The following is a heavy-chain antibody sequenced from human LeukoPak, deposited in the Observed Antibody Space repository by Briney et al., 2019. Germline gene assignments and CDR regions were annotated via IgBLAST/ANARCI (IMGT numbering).Heavy chain of an antibody. CDR1: GYTFTGYY. D-gene: IGHD3-22*01. CDR3: ARTPFYDSSGYYYGNWFDP. Sequence: GASVKVSCKASGYTFTGYYMHWVRQAPGQGLEWMGWINPNSGGTNYAQKFQGRVTMTRDTSISTAYMELSRLRSDDTAVYYCARTPFYDSSGYYYGNWFDPWGQGTLVTVSS. V-gene: IGHV1-2*02. CDR2: INPNSGGT. J-gene: IGHJ5*02.